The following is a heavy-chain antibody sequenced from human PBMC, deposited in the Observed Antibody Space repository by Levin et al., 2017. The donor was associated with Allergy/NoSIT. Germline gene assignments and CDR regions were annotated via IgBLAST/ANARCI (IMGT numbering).Heavy chain of an antibody. V-gene: IGHV1-2*02. J-gene: IGHJ4*02. CDR1: GYTFTGYY. Sequence: ASVKVSCKASGYTFTGYYMHWVRQAPGQGLEWMGWINPDSGGTNYAQKFQGRVTMTRDTSISTAYMELSRLRSDDTAVYYCARGYDGSGSLFDYWGQGTLVTVSS. D-gene: IGHD3-10*01. CDR2: INPDSGGT. CDR3: ARGYDGSGSLFDY.